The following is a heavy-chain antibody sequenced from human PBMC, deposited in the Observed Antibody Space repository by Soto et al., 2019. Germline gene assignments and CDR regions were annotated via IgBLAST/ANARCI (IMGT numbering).Heavy chain of an antibody. D-gene: IGHD3-9*01. J-gene: IGHJ4*02. CDR3: GRLEGLATLSYYFDY. V-gene: IGHV4-39*01. Sequence: PSETLSLTCTVSGGSVSSSSYYWGWVRQPPGKGQERIGSVYYSGSTYYNPSLESRVTIPVDKSKNQFSLKLMSLSAADTAVYYCGRLEGLATLSYYFDYWCQGALVTVSS. CDR1: GGSVSSSSYY. CDR2: VYYSGST.